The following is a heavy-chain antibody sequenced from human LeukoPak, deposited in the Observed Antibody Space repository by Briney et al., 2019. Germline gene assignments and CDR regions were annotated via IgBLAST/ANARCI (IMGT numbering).Heavy chain of an antibody. CDR2: ISSSSSYI. V-gene: IGHV3-21*01. Sequence: PGGSLRLSCAASGFTFSSYSMNWVRQAPGKGLEWVSSISSSSSYIYYADSVKGRFTISRDNAKNSLSLPMTSLRAEDTAVYYCARDGYVWGSYRYGGSWFDPWGQGTLVTVSS. CDR1: GFTFSSYS. D-gene: IGHD3-16*02. CDR3: ARDGYVWGSYRYGGSWFDP. J-gene: IGHJ5*02.